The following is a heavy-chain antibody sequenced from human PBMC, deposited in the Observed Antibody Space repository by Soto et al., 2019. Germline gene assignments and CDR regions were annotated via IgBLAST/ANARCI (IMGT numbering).Heavy chain of an antibody. D-gene: IGHD3-9*01. J-gene: IGHJ6*02. CDR2: IIPIFGTA. Sequence: SVKVSCKASGGTFSSYAISWVRQAPGQGLEWMGGIIPIFGTANYAQKFQGRVTFTADESTSTAYMALSSLRSEDTAVYYCARDQSLYDILTSYYRRNYYYGMDVWGQGTTVTVSS. CDR3: ARDQSLYDILTSYYRRNYYYGMDV. CDR1: GGTFSSYA. V-gene: IGHV1-69*13.